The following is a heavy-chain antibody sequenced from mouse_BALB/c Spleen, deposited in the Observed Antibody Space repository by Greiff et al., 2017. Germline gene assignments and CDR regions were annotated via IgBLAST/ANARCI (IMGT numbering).Heavy chain of an antibody. Sequence: EVQLQQSGGGLVKPGGSLKLSCAASGFTFSSYAMSWVRQTPEKRLEWVATISSGGSYTYYPDSVKGRFTISRDNAKNTLYLQMSSLRSEDTAMYYCAKQEIDGYYWFAYWGQGTLVTVSA. CDR1: GFTFSSYA. J-gene: IGHJ3*01. CDR3: AKQEIDGYYWFAY. CDR2: ISSGGSYT. V-gene: IGHV5-9-3*01. D-gene: IGHD2-3*01.